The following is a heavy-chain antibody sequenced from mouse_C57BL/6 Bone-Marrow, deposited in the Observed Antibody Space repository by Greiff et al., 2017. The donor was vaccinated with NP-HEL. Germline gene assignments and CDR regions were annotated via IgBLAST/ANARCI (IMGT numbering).Heavy chain of an antibody. CDR1: GYSFTGYY. J-gene: IGHJ3*01. CDR3: ARDYGSSNGWFAY. V-gene: IGHV1-42*01. Sequence: EVQLQQSGPELVKPGASVKISCKASGYSFTGYYMNWVKQSPEKSLEWIGEINPSTGGTTYNQKFKAKATLTVDKSSSTAYMQLKSLTSEDSAVYYWARDYGSSNGWFAYWGQGTLVTVSA. D-gene: IGHD1-1*01. CDR2: INPSTGGT.